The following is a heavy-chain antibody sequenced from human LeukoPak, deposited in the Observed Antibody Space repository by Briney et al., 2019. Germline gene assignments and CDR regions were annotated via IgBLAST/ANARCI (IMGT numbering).Heavy chain of an antibody. V-gene: IGHV1-69*05. D-gene: IGHD6-6*01. CDR1: GGTFSSYA. CDR3: ARNTMGIAARTLWVSFDY. Sequence: VASVKVSCKASGGTFSSYAISWVRQAPGQGLEWMGGIIPIFGTANYAQKFQGRVTITTDESTSTAYMELSSLRSEDTAVYYCARNTMGIAARTLWVSFDYWGQGTLVTVSS. CDR2: IIPIFGTA. J-gene: IGHJ4*02.